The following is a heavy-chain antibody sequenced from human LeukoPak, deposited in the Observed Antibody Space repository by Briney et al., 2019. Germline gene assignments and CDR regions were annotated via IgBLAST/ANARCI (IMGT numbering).Heavy chain of an antibody. CDR1: GGSISSGSYY. CDR3: ARGGSSANRINWFDP. D-gene: IGHD1-14*01. CDR2: IYISGST. J-gene: IGHJ5*02. V-gene: IGHV4-61*02. Sequence: SQTLSLTCTVSGGSISSGSYYWSWIRQPAGKGLEWIGRIYISGSTNYNPSLMSRVTISVDTSKNQFSLKLSSVTAADTAVYYCARGGSSANRINWFDPWGQGTLVTVSS.